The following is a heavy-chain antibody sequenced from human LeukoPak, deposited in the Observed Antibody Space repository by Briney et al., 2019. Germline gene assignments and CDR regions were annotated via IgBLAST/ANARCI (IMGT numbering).Heavy chain of an antibody. D-gene: IGHD3-3*01. CDR3: ARGMAYYDFWSGYYTYDAFDI. CDR2: ISSSSSYI. CDR1: GFTFRSYS. J-gene: IGHJ3*02. Sequence: GGSLRLSCAASGFTFRSYSMNWVRQAPGKGLEWVSSISSSSSYIYYADSVKGRFTISRDNAKNSLYLQMNSLRAEDTAVYYCARGMAYYDFWSGYYTYDAFDIWGQGTMVTVSS. V-gene: IGHV3-21*01.